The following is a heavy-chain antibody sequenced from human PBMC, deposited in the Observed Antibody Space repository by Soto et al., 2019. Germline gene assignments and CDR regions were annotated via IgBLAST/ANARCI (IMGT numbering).Heavy chain of an antibody. CDR1: GFSFSSYW. Sequence: EVQLVESGGGLVQPGGSLRISCTVSGFSFSSYWMSWVRQAPGKGLEWVASIKQDESEKYYVESVKGRFTISRDNVDDSLFLQMNSLSADDTAVYFCVRDVAFDYVNWGQGTLVTVSS. CDR3: VRDVAFDYVN. V-gene: IGHV3-7*01. CDR2: IKQDESEK. D-gene: IGHD3-16*01. J-gene: IGHJ4*02.